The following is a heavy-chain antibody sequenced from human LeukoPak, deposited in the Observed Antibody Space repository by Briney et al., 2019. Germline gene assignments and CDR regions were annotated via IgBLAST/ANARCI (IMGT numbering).Heavy chain of an antibody. CDR1: GYTFTSYD. CDR3: ARRLPWTYYYDSSGSIGAFDI. Sequence: ASVKVSCKASGYTFTSYDINWVRQATGQGLEWMGWMNPTSGNTGYAQKFQGRVTMTRNTSISTAYMELSSLRSEDTAVYYCARRLPWTYYYDSSGSIGAFDIWGQGTMVTVSS. D-gene: IGHD3-22*01. V-gene: IGHV1-8*01. CDR2: MNPTSGNT. J-gene: IGHJ3*02.